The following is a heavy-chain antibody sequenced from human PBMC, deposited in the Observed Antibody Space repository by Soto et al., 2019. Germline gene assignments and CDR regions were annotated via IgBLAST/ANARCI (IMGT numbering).Heavy chain of an antibody. Sequence: GGSLRLSCAASGFTFSTYAMHWVRQAPGKGLEWVALIWSDGPNKYYADSVKGRFTISRDNSKNRPYLQMNSLRAEDTAVYYCARVGLFFGVVNTNYYYYYMDVWGKGTTVTVSS. CDR1: GFTFSTYA. J-gene: IGHJ6*03. D-gene: IGHD3-3*01. CDR2: IWSDGPNK. V-gene: IGHV3-33*01. CDR3: ARVGLFFGVVNTNYYYYYMDV.